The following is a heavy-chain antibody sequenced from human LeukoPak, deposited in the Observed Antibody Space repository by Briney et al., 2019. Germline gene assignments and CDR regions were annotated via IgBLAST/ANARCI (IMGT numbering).Heavy chain of an antibody. J-gene: IGHJ4*02. Sequence: GGSLRLSCAASGFTFSSYAMSWVRQAPGKGLEWVSAISGSGGSTYYADSVKGRFTISRDNSKNTLYLQMNSLRAEDTAVYYCAKELGERLGYCSSTSCFPFDYWGQGTLVTVSS. CDR3: AKELGERLGYCSSTSCFPFDY. D-gene: IGHD2-2*01. CDR1: GFTFSSYA. CDR2: ISGSGGST. V-gene: IGHV3-23*01.